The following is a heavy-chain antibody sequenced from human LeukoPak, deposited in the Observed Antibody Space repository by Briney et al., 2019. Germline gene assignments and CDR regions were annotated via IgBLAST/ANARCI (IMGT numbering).Heavy chain of an antibody. J-gene: IGHJ4*02. CDR3: TKEGGPMAVTTERYSFDQ. V-gene: IGHV3-30*18. CDR2: VSNDGRVQ. Sequence: GRSLRLSCAASGSTFSNYGMHWVRQAPGKGLERVAVVSNDGRVQYYADSVKGRFTISRDNSKNTLSLQMNSLRAEDTAVYYCTKEGGPMAVTTERYSFDQWGQGALVTVSS. D-gene: IGHD4-17*01. CDR1: GSTFSNYG.